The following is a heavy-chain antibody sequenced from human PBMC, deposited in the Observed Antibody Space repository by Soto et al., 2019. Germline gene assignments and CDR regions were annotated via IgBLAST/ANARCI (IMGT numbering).Heavy chain of an antibody. J-gene: IGHJ6*02. CDR1: GGSISSYY. CDR3: ARDFAMVRGVKEAYGMDV. CDR2: IYYSGST. V-gene: IGHV4-59*01. D-gene: IGHD3-10*01. Sequence: QVQLQESGPGLVKPSETLSLTCTVSGGSISSYYWSWIRQPPGKGLEWIGYIYYSGSTNYNPSLKSRVTISVDTSKNQFSLKLSSVTAADTAVYYCARDFAMVRGVKEAYGMDVWGQGTTVTVSS.